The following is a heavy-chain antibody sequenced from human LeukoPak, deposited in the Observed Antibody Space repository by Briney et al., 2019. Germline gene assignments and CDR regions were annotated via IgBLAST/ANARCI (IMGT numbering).Heavy chain of an antibody. CDR2: INEDGSGK. J-gene: IGHJ6*04. Sequence: PGGSLTLSCVSSGFTFSNYWMKWVRQARGKGLEWVASINEDGSGKYSVGSVKDRITISRDNARNSLDLQINSLTVEDTAIYYCARDDGDVWGTGTTVTVSS. CDR1: GFTFSNYW. CDR3: ARDDGDV. V-gene: IGHV3-7*01.